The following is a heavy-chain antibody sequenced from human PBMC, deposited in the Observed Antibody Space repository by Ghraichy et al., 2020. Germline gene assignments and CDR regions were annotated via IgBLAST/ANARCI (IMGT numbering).Heavy chain of an antibody. Sequence: GGSLRLSCAASGFTFRSYVMSWVRQAPGKGLEWVSAITGGGDDTYHADSVMGRFTISRDNSKNTLYLQMNSLRAEDTAIYFCAKGSSSSRPYYFDCWGQGTLVTVPS. CDR3: AKGSSSSRPYYFDC. CDR2: ITGGGDDT. V-gene: IGHV3-23*01. CDR1: GFTFRSYV. J-gene: IGHJ4*02. D-gene: IGHD6-13*01.